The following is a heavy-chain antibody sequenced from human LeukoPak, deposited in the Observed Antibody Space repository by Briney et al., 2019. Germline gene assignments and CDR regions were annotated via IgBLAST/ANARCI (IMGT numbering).Heavy chain of an antibody. CDR1: GFTFSSYA. D-gene: IGHD5-18*01. J-gene: IGHJ4*02. CDR3: ARGDLGSYGFDY. V-gene: IGHV3-23*01. CDR2: ISGSGGGT. Sequence: PGGSLRLSCAASGFTFSSYAMSWVRQAPGKGLEWVAVISGSGGGTYYADSVKGRFTISRDNSKNTLYLQMNSLRAEDTAVYYCARGDLGSYGFDYWGQGTLVTVSS.